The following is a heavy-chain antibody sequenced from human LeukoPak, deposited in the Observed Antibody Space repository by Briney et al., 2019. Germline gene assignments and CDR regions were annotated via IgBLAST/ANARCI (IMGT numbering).Heavy chain of an antibody. J-gene: IGHJ6*03. CDR3: ARGFGGSYYYYMDV. Sequence: PSETLSLTCTVSGGSISSGSYYWSWIRQPAGKGLEWIGRIHTSGSTNYNPSLKSRVTISVDTSKNQFSLKLSSVTAADTAVYYCARGFGGSYYYYMDVWGKRTTVTVSS. V-gene: IGHV4-61*02. CDR2: IHTSGST. D-gene: IGHD3-3*01. CDR1: GGSISSGSYY.